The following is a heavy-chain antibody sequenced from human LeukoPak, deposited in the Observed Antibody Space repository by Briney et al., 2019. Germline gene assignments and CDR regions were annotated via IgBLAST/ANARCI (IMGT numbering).Heavy chain of an antibody. J-gene: IGHJ4*02. CDR2: ISGSGGST. D-gene: IGHD3-10*01. Sequence: GGSLRLSCAASGFTFSSYAMSWVRQAPGKGLEWVSAISGSGGSTYYADSVKGRFTISRDNSKNTLYLQMNSLRAEDTAVYYCAKWRSRGVTMVRGVISAFDYWGQGTLVTVSS. V-gene: IGHV3-23*01. CDR1: GFTFSSYA. CDR3: AKWRSRGVTMVRGVISAFDY.